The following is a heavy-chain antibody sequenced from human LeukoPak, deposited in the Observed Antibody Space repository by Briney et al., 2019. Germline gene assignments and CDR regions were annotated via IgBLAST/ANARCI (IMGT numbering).Heavy chain of an antibody. V-gene: IGHV4-39*01. D-gene: IGHD2-15*01. CDR2: IYYSGST. CDR3: ARQGYCSGGSCYPTSDY. Sequence: SETLSLTYTVSGGSISSSSYYWGWIRQPPGKGLEWIGSIYYSGSTYYNPSLKSRVTISVDTSKNQFSLKLSSVTAADTAVYYCARQGYCSGGSCYPTSDYWGQGTLVTVSS. CDR1: GGSISSSSYY. J-gene: IGHJ4*02.